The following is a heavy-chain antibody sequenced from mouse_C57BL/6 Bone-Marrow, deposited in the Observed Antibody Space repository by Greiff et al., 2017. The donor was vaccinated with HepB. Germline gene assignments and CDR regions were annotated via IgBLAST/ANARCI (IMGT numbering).Heavy chain of an antibody. V-gene: IGHV10-1*01. CDR2: IRSKSNNYAT. CDR1: GFSFNTYA. Sequence: EVQLQESGGGLVQPKGSLKLSCAASGFSFNTYAMNWVRQAPGKGLEWVARIRSKSNNYATYYADSVKDRFTISRDASESMLYLQMNNLKTEDTAMFYCVSPAWFDYWGQVTLVTVSA. J-gene: IGHJ3*01. CDR3: VSPAWFDY.